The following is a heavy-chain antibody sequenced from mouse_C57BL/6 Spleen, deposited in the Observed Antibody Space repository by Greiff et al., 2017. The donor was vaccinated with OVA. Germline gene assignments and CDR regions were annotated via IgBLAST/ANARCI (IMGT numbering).Heavy chain of an antibody. D-gene: IGHD1-2*01. V-gene: IGHV5-9*01. Sequence: EVQRVESGGGLVKPGGSLKLSCAASGFTFSSYTMSWVRQTPEKRLEWVATISGGGGNTYYPDSVKGRFTISRDNAKNTLYLQMSSLRSEDTALYYCARHYGPAMDYWGQGTSVTVSS. CDR1: GFTFSSYT. CDR3: ARHYGPAMDY. J-gene: IGHJ4*01. CDR2: ISGGGGNT.